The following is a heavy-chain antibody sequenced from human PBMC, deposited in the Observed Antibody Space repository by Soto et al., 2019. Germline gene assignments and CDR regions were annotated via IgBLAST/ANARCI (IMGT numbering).Heavy chain of an antibody. CDR3: AKAYDILTGYSLSAFDI. Sequence: GGSLRLSCAASGFTFSSYAMSWVRQAPGKGLEWVSAISGSGGSTYYADSVKGRFTISRDNSKNTLYLQMNSLRAEDTAVYYCAKAYDILTGYSLSAFDIWGQGTMGTVSS. CDR1: GFTFSSYA. J-gene: IGHJ3*02. D-gene: IGHD3-9*01. CDR2: ISGSGGST. V-gene: IGHV3-23*01.